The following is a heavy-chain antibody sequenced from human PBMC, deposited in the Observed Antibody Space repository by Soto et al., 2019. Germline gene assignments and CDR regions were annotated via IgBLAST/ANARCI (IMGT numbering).Heavy chain of an antibody. CDR3: ARGSVGPTTDFDY. Sequence: QVQLVQSGAEVKQPGASVKVSCKASGYTFTGFHIHWVRQAPGQGLEWMGWINPNGGGRNYAQKFQGWVTMTSDTSISTAYMELSRLKADVTAVYYCARGSVGPTTDFDYWGQGTLVTVSS. CDR2: INPNGGGR. CDR1: GYTFTGFH. V-gene: IGHV1-2*04. D-gene: IGHD1-26*01. J-gene: IGHJ4*02.